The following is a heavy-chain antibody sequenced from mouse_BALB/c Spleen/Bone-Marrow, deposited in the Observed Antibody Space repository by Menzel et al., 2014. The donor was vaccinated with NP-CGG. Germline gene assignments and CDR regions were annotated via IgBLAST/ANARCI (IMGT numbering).Heavy chain of an antibody. CDR3: AKPEDGYAMDY. CDR1: GFSFTSNG. V-gene: IGHV2-3*01. D-gene: IGHD2-3*01. Sequence: VKLVESGPGLVAPSQSLSITCTVSGFSFTSNGVSWVRQPPGKGLEWLGVIWGDGSTKYHSALISRLSISKDNPKSRVFLKLNSLHSDDTATYYCAKPEDGYAMDYWGQGTSVTVSS. CDR2: IWGDGST. J-gene: IGHJ4*01.